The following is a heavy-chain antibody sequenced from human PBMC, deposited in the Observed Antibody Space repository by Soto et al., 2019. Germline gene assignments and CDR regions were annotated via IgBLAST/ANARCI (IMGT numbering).Heavy chain of an antibody. CDR1: GGSVGSNNW. CDR3: AGWKSTTFDI. Sequence: SETLSLTCVVSGGSVGSNNWWSWVRQAPGKGLEWLGEVYHSGTSRYSPSLKSRVTMSVDSSKNEFSLTLNFVTAADTAVYFCAGWKSTTFDIWGPGTMVTVSS. J-gene: IGHJ3*02. V-gene: IGHV4-4*02. CDR2: VYHSGTS. D-gene: IGHD1-1*01.